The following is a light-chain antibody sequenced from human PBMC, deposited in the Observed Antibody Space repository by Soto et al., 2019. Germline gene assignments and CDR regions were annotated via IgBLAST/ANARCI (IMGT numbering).Light chain of an antibody. J-gene: IGKJ5*01. V-gene: IGKV3-20*01. CDR3: QQYGTLPIT. CDR2: GAS. Sequence: EIVLTQSPGTLSLSPGERATLSCRASQTVSSSFLAWYQQKPGQAPRLFIYGASSRATGIPDRFSGSGSGTDFTLTIGRLEPEDFAVYYCQQYGTLPITFVQGTRLEIK. CDR1: QTVSSSF.